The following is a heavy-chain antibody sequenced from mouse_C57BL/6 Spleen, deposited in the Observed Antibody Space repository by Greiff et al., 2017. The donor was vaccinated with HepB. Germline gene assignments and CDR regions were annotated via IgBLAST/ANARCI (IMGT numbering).Heavy chain of an antibody. Sequence: DVQLVESGGGLVKPGGSLKLSCAASGFTFSDYGMHWVRQAPEKGLEWVAYISSGSSTIYYADTVKGRFTISRDNAKNTLFLQMTSLRSEDTAMYYCARGGLADFDYWGQGTTLTVSS. D-gene: IGHD3-1*01. CDR1: GFTFSDYG. CDR2: ISSGSSTI. J-gene: IGHJ2*01. CDR3: ARGGLADFDY. V-gene: IGHV5-17*01.